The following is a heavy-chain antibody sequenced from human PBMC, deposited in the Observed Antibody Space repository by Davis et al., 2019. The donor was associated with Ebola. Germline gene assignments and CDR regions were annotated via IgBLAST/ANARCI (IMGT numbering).Heavy chain of an antibody. CDR3: ARSYLIST. CDR1: GFTFSDYY. V-gene: IGHV3-11*04. D-gene: IGHD3-10*01. Sequence: PGGSLRLSCAASGFTFSDYYMSWIRQAPGKGLEWIAYISSSSDSVYYADSVEGRFTISRDNARNSLYLQMNGLRDEDTAVYYCARSYLISTWGQGTLVTVSS. CDR2: ISSSSDSV. J-gene: IGHJ5*02.